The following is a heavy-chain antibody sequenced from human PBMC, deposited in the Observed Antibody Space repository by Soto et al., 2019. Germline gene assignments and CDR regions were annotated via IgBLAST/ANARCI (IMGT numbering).Heavy chain of an antibody. D-gene: IGHD2-2*02. CDR3: ARGGYCSSTSCYIGSEFDY. V-gene: IGHV3-30-3*01. J-gene: IGHJ4*02. CDR2: ISYDGSNK. CDR1: GFTFSSYA. Sequence: GGSLRLSCAASGFTFSSYAMHWVRQAPGKGLEWVAVISYDGSNKYYADSVKGRFTISRDNSKNTLYLQMNSLRAEDTAVYYCARGGYCSSTSCYIGSEFDYWGQGTLVTVSS.